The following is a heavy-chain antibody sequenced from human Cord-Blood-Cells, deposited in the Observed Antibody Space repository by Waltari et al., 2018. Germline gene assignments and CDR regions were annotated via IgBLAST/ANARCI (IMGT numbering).Heavy chain of an antibody. Sequence: GFTFSSYAMHWVRQAPGKGLEWVAVISYDGSNKYYADSVKGRFTISRDNSKNTLYLQMNSLRAEDTAVYYCARDDYGGNSAPEYFQYWGQGTLVTVSS. D-gene: IGHD4-17*01. CDR1: GFTFSSYA. CDR2: ISYDGSNK. J-gene: IGHJ1*01. CDR3: ARDDYGGNSAPEYFQY. V-gene: IGHV3-30-3*01.